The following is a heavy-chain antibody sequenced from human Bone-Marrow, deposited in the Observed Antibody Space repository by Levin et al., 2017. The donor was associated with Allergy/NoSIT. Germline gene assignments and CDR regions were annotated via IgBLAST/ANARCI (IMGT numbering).Heavy chain of an antibody. CDR3: AKDRGYDFAMFDY. V-gene: IGHV3-30*18. CDR1: GSTFSSYG. J-gene: IGHJ4*02. D-gene: IGHD5-12*01. Sequence: GESLKISCAASGSTFSSYGMHWVRQAPGKGLGWVAVISYDGSNKYYADSVKGRFTISRDNSKNTLYLQMNSLRAEDTAVYYCAKDRGYDFAMFDYWGQGTLVTVSS. CDR2: ISYDGSNK.